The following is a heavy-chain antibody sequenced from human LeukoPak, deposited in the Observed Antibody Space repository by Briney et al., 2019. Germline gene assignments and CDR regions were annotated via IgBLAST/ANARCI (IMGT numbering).Heavy chain of an antibody. Sequence: SETLSLTCTVSGGSITGYHWSWIRQPPGEGLEWIGHIYGSGSTNYNPSLKSRVTISVDTSKNQFSLKLSSVTAADTAFYYCATYYGSGSYYRGTFDYWGQGTLVTVSS. V-gene: IGHV4-59*08. D-gene: IGHD3-10*01. J-gene: IGHJ4*02. CDR1: GGSITGYH. CDR2: IYGSGST. CDR3: ATYYGSGSYYRGTFDY.